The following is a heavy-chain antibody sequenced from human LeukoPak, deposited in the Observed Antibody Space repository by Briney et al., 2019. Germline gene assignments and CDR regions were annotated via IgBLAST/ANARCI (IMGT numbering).Heavy chain of an antibody. CDR2: IYSSGST. Sequence: SETLSLTCTVSGGSISSGSYFWSWIRQPAGKGLEWIGRIYSSGSTNYNPSLKSRVTISLDTSKNQFSLKLSSVTAADTAVYYCARDTTGAYYYDSSGYWPLFDYWGQGTLVTVSS. J-gene: IGHJ4*02. V-gene: IGHV4-61*02. CDR3: ARDTTGAYYYDSSGYWPLFDY. CDR1: GGSISSGSYF. D-gene: IGHD3-22*01.